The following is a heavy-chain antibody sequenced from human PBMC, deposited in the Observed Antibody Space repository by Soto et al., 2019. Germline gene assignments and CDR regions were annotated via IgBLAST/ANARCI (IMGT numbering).Heavy chain of an antibody. CDR1: GYSFTSYW. J-gene: IGHJ6*03. D-gene: IGHD2-2*01. Sequence: ESLKISCKGSGYSFTSYWIGWVRQMPGKGLEWMGIIYPGDSDTRYSPSFQGQVTISADKSISTAYLQWSSLKASDTAMYYCARLVVVPAAMVGEWDYMDVWGKGTTVTVSS. CDR2: IYPGDSDT. CDR3: ARLVVVPAAMVGEWDYMDV. V-gene: IGHV5-51*01.